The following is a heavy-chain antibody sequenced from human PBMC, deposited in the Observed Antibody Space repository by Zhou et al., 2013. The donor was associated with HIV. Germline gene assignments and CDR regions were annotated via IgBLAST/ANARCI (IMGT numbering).Heavy chain of an antibody. CDR3: AKDMAAAAVEEGFDY. J-gene: IGHJ4*02. V-gene: IGHV3-23*01. CDR2: ISGSGGST. D-gene: IGHD6-13*01. Sequence: APGKGLEWVSTISGSGGSTYYADSVKGRFTISRDNSKNTAYLQMNRLRAEDTAVYYCAKDMAAAAVEEGFDYWGQGTLVTVSS.